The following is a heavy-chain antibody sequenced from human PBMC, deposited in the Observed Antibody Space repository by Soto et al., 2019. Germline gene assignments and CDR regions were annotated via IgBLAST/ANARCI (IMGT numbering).Heavy chain of an antibody. CDR2: IWYDGSNK. J-gene: IGHJ6*02. CDR3: ARDRGYYGSGSYPHYYYYGMDV. Sequence: GGSLRLSCAASGFTFSSYGMHWVRQAPGKGLEWVAVIWYDGSNKYYADSVKGRFTISRDNSKNTLYLQMNSLRAEDTAVYYCARDRGYYGSGSYPHYYYYGMDVWGQGTTVTVSS. CDR1: GFTFSSYG. D-gene: IGHD3-10*01. V-gene: IGHV3-33*01.